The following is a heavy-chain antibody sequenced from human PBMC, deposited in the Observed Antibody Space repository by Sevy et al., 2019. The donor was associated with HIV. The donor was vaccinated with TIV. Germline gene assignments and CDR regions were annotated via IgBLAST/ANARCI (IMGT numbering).Heavy chain of an antibody. D-gene: IGHD3-3*01. J-gene: IGHJ4*02. Sequence: GGSLRLSCAASGFTFDSYAMHWVRQVAGKGLEWVSTISGSGYATYYADSVKGRFIISRYTSRNTLYLQMNSLRVEASAVYFCAKDRGTVFGVVVTFDSWGQGTLVTVSS. CDR2: ISGSGYAT. V-gene: IGHV3-23*01. CDR1: GFTFDSYA. CDR3: AKDRGTVFGVVVTFDS.